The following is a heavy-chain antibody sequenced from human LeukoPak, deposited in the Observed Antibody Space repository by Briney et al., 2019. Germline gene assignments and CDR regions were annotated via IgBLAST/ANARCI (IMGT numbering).Heavy chain of an antibody. CDR1: GGTFSSYA. CDR3: ASAYYYGSGTIYYYYYGMDV. J-gene: IGHJ6*02. Sequence: SVKVSCKASGGTFSSYAISWVRQAPGQGLEWMGRIIPILGIANYAQKFQGRVTITADKSTSTAYMELSSLRSEDTAVYYCASAYYYGSGTIYYYYYGMDVWGQGTTVTVSS. D-gene: IGHD3-10*01. CDR2: IIPILGIA. V-gene: IGHV1-69*04.